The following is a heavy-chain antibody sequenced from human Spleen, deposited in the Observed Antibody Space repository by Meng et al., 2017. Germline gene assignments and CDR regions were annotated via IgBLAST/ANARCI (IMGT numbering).Heavy chain of an antibody. D-gene: IGHD6-19*01. CDR1: GGSISTSGYY. CDR3: VRSSGWVRTGFDP. Sequence: QVQLQESGPGLVKPSEALSLTCSVSGGSISTSGYYWGWIRHPPGKGLEWIGSIGHSGITYYTPSLKSRVTVSIDTSKSQFSLKLTSVTAADTVVYYCVRSSGWVRTGFDPWGQGTLVTVSS. V-gene: IGHV4-39*01. J-gene: IGHJ5*02. CDR2: IGHSGIT.